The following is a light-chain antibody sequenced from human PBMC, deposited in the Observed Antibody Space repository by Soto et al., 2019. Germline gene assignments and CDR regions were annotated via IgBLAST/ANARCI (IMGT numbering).Light chain of an antibody. Sequence: EIVLTQSPGTLSLSPGERATVSCRASQSASSSYVAWYQQKPGQAPRLLISGASNRATGIPDRFSGSESGTDFTLTISRLEPEDFAVYYCEHYARSVGTFGQGTRVEVK. CDR3: EHYARSVGT. J-gene: IGKJ1*01. V-gene: IGKV3-20*01. CDR2: GAS. CDR1: QSASSSY.